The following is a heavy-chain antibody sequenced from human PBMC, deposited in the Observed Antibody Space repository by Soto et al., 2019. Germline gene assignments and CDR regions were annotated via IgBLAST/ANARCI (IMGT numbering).Heavy chain of an antibody. CDR2: IYPVDSDT. CDR1: VYRFASYW. D-gene: IGHD1-1*01. CDR3: ARGSTGSTTHFYYDGMDV. Sequence: KSLKIACKGSVYRFASYWIGWVRQRPGKGLEWMGIIYPVDSDTRYSPSFQGQVTISVDKSINTAYLQWSSLKASDTAMYFCARGSTGSTTHFYYDGMDVWGQGTTVTVSS. J-gene: IGHJ6*02. V-gene: IGHV5-51*01.